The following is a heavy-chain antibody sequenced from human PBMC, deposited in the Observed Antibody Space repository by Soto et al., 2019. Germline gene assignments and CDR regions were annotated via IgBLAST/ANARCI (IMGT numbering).Heavy chain of an antibody. V-gene: IGHV3-30-3*01. CDR1: GFTFSSYA. CDR2: ISYDGSNK. CDR3: ARDYDFWRVYSH. J-gene: IGHJ4*02. D-gene: IGHD3-3*01. Sequence: GGSLRLSCAASGFTFSSYAMHWVRQAPGKGLEWVAVISYDGSNKYYADSVKGRFTISRDNSKNTLYLQMNSLRAEDTAVYYCARDYDFWRVYSHWGQGTLVTVSS.